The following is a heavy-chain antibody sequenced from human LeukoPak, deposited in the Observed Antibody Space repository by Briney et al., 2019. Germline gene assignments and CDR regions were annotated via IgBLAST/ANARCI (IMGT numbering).Heavy chain of an antibody. Sequence: GESLKISCKGSGYSFTSYWIGWVRQMPGKGLKWMGIIYPGDSDTRYSPSFQGQVTISADKSISTAYLQWSSLKASDTAMYYCARQYYGSGSYLLPYYFDYWGQGTLVTVSS. V-gene: IGHV5-51*01. CDR3: ARQYYGSGSYLLPYYFDY. CDR1: GYSFTSYW. CDR2: IYPGDSDT. J-gene: IGHJ4*02. D-gene: IGHD3-10*01.